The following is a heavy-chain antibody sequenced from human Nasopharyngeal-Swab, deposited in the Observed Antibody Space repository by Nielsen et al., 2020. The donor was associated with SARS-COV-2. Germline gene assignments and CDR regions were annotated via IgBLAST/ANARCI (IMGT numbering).Heavy chain of an antibody. V-gene: IGHV3-7*01. CDR1: GFTSSSFW. J-gene: IGHJ3*02. CDR3: AGESGPNGFDI. Sequence: GALRLSCVGTGFTSSSFWMNWVRPAPGKGLEWVANINGDGSARYYVDSVRGRFTVSRDNAKNSLYLQMNSLRVEDTALYYCAGESGPNGFDIWGQGAMITVSS. D-gene: IGHD2-15*01. CDR2: INGDGSAR.